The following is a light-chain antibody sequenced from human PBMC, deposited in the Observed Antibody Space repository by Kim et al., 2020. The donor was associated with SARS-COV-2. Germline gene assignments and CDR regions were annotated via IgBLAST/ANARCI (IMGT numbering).Light chain of an antibody. CDR3: NSRDISDDHLGV. CDR1: SLRSYY. V-gene: IGLV3-19*01. Sequence: SSELTQDPAVSVALGQTVRITCQGDSLRSYYASWYQQKPGQAPVLVIYGKNNRPSGIPDRFSGSSSGNTASLTITGAQAEDEADYYCNSRDISDDHLGVF. J-gene: IGLJ1*01. CDR2: GKN.